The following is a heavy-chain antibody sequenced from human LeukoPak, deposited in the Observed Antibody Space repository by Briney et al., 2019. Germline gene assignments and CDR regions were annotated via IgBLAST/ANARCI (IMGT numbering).Heavy chain of an antibody. CDR3: ARRVGRRGVYYFDY. CDR2: IIPIFGTA. J-gene: IGHJ4*02. V-gene: IGHV1-69*13. CDR1: GGTFSSYG. Sequence: SVKVSCKASGGTFSSYGISWVRQAPGQGLEWMGGIIPIFGTANYAQKFQGRVTITADESTSTAYMELSSLRSEDTAVYYCARRVGRRGVYYFDYWGQGTLVTVPS. D-gene: IGHD1-14*01.